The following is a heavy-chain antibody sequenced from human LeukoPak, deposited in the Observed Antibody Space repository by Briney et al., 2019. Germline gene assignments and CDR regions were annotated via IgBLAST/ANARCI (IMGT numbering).Heavy chain of an antibody. J-gene: IGHJ4*02. Sequence: ASVKVSCKASGYTFTRFGISWVRQVPGQGLEWMGWISAYNGNTNSAQKLQGRVTMTTDTSTSTAFMELRSLRSDDTAVYYCARDIPLYSSSSPLDYWGQGTLVTVSS. CDR1: GYTFTRFG. V-gene: IGHV1-18*01. CDR3: ARDIPLYSSSSPLDY. CDR2: ISAYNGNT. D-gene: IGHD6-13*01.